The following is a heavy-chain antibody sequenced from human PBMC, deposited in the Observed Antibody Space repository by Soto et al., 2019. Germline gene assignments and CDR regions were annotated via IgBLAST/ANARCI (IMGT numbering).Heavy chain of an antibody. CDR3: ARDGDGPGRHYDY. CDR2: IGPYTGVT. CDR1: GYTFSTYA. J-gene: IGHJ4*02. Sequence: QVKLVQSGTEVKNPGASVKVSCKASGYTFSTYAFTWVRQAPGQGLDWMGWIGPYTGVTNYAQQFRGRVTMTTDTSTSTAYLELRSLTSDDTAVYYCARDGDGPGRHYDYWGQGTLITVSS. D-gene: IGHD3-10*01. V-gene: IGHV1-18*01.